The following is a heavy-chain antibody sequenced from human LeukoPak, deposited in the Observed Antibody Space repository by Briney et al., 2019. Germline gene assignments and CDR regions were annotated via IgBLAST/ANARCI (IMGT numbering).Heavy chain of an antibody. D-gene: IGHD6-13*01. CDR2: IYPGNYDT. CDR3: ARGSSSWQPKYYFDY. J-gene: IGHJ4*02. V-gene: IGHV5-51*01. Sequence: GESLKISCEGSGYTFTSYWIRWVRQIPGKGLEWMGIIYPGNYDTRYSPSFQRQVTISADNSISTAYLQWSSLKASDTAMYYCARGSSSWQPKYYFDYWGQGTRVTVSS. CDR1: GYTFTSYW.